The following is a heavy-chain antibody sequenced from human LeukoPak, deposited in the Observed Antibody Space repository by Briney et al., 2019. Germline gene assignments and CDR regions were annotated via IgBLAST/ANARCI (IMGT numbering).Heavy chain of an antibody. D-gene: IGHD3-3*01. CDR1: GFTFSSYA. CDR2: ISGSGGST. Sequence: GGSLRLSCAASGFTFSSYAMSWVRQAPGKGLEWVSAISGSGGSTYYADSVKGRFTISRDNSKNTLYLQMNSLRAEDTAVYYCAKDSRDFWSGYRVGYWGQGTLVAVSS. V-gene: IGHV3-23*01. CDR3: AKDSRDFWSGYRVGY. J-gene: IGHJ4*02.